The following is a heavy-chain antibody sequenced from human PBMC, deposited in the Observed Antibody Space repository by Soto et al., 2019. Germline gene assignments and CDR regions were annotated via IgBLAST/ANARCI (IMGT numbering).Heavy chain of an antibody. CDR2: IRKKTNSYTT. Sequence: GGSLRLACAASGLTFSYRYMDVVRQAPGKGLEWVGRIRKKTNSYTTEYAASVKGRFIISRDDSTNSLYLQMSSLKTEDTAVYYCTTVTTVDYYFDYWGQGTLVTVPS. J-gene: IGHJ4*02. D-gene: IGHD4-17*01. CDR1: GLTFSYRY. CDR3: TTVTTVDYYFDY. V-gene: IGHV3-72*01.